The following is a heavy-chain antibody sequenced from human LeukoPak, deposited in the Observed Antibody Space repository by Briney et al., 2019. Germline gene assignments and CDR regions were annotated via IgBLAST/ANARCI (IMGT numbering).Heavy chain of an antibody. Sequence: SGGSLRLSCAASGFTFSNYNLNWVRQAPGKGLEWVSYISDGSSTIYYADSARGRFTISRDNAKNSLYLQINSLRDEDTAVYYCARETVGLDYWGQGTLVTVSS. D-gene: IGHD4-17*01. J-gene: IGHJ4*02. CDR3: ARETVGLDY. CDR1: GFTFSNYN. CDR2: ISDGSSTI. V-gene: IGHV3-48*02.